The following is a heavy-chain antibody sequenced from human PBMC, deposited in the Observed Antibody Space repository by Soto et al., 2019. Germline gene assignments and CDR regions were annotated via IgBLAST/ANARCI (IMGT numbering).Heavy chain of an antibody. CDR2: ISGSGGST. J-gene: IGHJ1*01. Sequence: EVQLLESGGGLVQPGGSLRLSCAASGFTFSSYAMSWVRQAPGKGLEWVSAISGSGGSTYYADSVKGRFTISRDNSKNTLYLQMNSLRAEDTAVYYCAKDGSVGGWHAWFLQHWGQGTLVTVSS. V-gene: IGHV3-23*01. CDR1: GFTFSSYA. CDR3: AKDGSVGGWHAWFLQH. D-gene: IGHD6-19*01.